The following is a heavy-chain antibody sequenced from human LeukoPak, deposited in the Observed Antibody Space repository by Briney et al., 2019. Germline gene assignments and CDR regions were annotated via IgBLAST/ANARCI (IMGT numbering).Heavy chain of an antibody. CDR2: IYTSGST. J-gene: IGHJ4*02. D-gene: IGHD3-22*01. V-gene: IGHV4-4*07. Sequence: SETLSLTCTVPGGSISSYYWSWIRQPAGKGLEWIGRIYTSGSTNYNPSLKSRVTMSVDTSKNQFSLKLSSVTAADTAVYYCARQDYYDSSAPFDYWGQGTLVTVSS. CDR3: ARQDYYDSSAPFDY. CDR1: GGSISSYY.